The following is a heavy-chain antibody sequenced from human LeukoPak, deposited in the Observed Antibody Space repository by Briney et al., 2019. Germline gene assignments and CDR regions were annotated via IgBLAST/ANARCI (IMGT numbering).Heavy chain of an antibody. CDR2: IYTSGST. CDR3: ARLGGGNSSPLVSYYFDY. Sequence: SETLSLTCTVSGGSISSYYWSWIRQPPGKGLEWIGYIYTSGSTNYNPSLKSRVTISVDTSKNQFSLKLSSVTAADTAVYYCARLGGGNSSPLVSYYFDYWGQGTLVTVSS. V-gene: IGHV4-4*09. J-gene: IGHJ4*02. CDR1: GGSISSYY. D-gene: IGHD6-6*01.